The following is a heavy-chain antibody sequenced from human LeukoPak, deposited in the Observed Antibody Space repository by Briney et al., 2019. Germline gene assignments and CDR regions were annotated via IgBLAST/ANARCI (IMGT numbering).Heavy chain of an antibody. CDR1: GYTFTNYG. CDR2: ISGYNGYT. CDR3: ARMMTPRHYYDRSGYYYGAFDI. V-gene: IGHV1-18*01. D-gene: IGHD3-22*01. Sequence: GASVTVSCKTSGYTFTNYGISWVRQAPGQGLEWMGWISGYNGYTNYAQKLQGRVTMTTDTSTSTAYMELRSLRSDDTAVYYCARMMTPRHYYDRSGYYYGAFDIWGQGTMVTVSS. J-gene: IGHJ3*02.